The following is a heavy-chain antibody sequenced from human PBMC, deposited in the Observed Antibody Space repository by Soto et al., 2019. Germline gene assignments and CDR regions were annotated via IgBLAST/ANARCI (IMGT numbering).Heavy chain of an antibody. V-gene: IGHV3-33*06. CDR3: AKPAIGRLATYPYASRAHNIRDFDI. CDR1: VLSCIIYW. Sequence: GLCXRLSGSSGVLSCIIYWMHLVRQAPGKGLGLVAVIWYDGSNKYYADSVKGRFTISRDNSKNTLYLQMTSLRAEDKAVYYCAKPAIGRLATYPYASRAHNIRDFDICGPGPMLTV. J-gene: IGHJ3*02. D-gene: IGHD2-2*01. CDR2: IWYDGSNK.